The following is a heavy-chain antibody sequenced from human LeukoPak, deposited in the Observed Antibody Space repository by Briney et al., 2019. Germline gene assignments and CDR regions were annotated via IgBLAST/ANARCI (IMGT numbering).Heavy chain of an antibody. V-gene: IGHV4-39*07. D-gene: IGHD3-22*01. J-gene: IGHJ6*02. Sequence: SETLSLTCTVSGGSISSSSYYWGWIRQPPGKGLEWIGSIYYSGSTYYNPSLKSRVTISVDTSKNQFSLKLSSVTAADTAVYYCAREQSIVVALYYYYGMDVWGQGTTVTVSS. CDR1: GGSISSSSYY. CDR3: AREQSIVVALYYYYGMDV. CDR2: IYYSGST.